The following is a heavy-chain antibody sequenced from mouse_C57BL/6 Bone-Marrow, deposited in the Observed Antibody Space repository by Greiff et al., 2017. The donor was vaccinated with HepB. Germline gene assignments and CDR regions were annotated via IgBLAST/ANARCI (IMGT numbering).Heavy chain of an antibody. CDR1: GYTFTSYC. V-gene: IGHV1-69*01. D-gene: IGHD5-5*01. CDR3: ARLPGYY. J-gene: IGHJ2*01. CDR2: IDPSDSYT. Sequence: VQLQQPGAELVMPGASVKLSCKASGYTFTSYCMHWVKQRPGQGLEWIGVIDPSDSYTNYYQTFKGKSILTVDKSSSTAYMQLSSLTSEDSAVYYCARLPGYYWGQGTTLTVSS.